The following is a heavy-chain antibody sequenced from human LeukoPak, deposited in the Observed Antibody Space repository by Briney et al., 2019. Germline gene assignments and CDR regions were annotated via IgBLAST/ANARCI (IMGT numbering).Heavy chain of an antibody. V-gene: IGHV3-30*18. J-gene: IGHJ4*02. D-gene: IGHD1-26*01. Sequence: PGGSLRLSCAASGFTFSSYGMHWVRQALGKGLEWVAVISYDGSNKYYADSVKGRFTISRDNSKNTLYLQMNSLRPDDTAVYYCAKRGGSYIGYFDFWGQGTLVTVSS. CDR3: AKRGGSYIGYFDF. CDR1: GFTFSSYG. CDR2: ISYDGSNK.